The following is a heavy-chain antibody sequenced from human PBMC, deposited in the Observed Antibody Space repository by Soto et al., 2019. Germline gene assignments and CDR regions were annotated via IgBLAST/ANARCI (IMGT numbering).Heavy chain of an antibody. J-gene: IGHJ4*02. CDR1: GFTFDDYA. CDR2: IRWNSGSI. Sequence: GGSLRLSCAASGFTFDDYAMHWVRQAPGKGLEWVSGIRWNSGSIGYADAVKGRFTISRDNAKNSLYLQMNSLRAEDTALYYCAKVRGTYCTSTSCYFDYWGQGTLVTVSS. CDR3: AKVRGTYCTSTSCYFDY. D-gene: IGHD2-2*01. V-gene: IGHV3-9*01.